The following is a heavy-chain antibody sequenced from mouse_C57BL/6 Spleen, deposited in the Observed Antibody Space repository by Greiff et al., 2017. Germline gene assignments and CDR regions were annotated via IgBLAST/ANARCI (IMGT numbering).Heavy chain of an antibody. D-gene: IGHD1-1*01. CDR3: ARALNYYGSSPWFAY. J-gene: IGHJ3*01. Sequence: ESGPGMVKPSQSLSLTCTVTGYSITSGYDWHWIRHFPGNKLEWMGYISYSGSTNYNPSLKSRISITHDTSKNHFFLKLNSVTTEDTATYYCARALNYYGSSPWFAYWGQGTLVTVSA. CDR2: ISYSGST. CDR1: GYSITSGYD. V-gene: IGHV3-1*01.